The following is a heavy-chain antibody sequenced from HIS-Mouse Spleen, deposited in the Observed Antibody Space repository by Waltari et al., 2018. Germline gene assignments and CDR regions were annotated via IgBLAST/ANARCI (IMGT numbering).Heavy chain of an antibody. Sequence: QVQLVQSGAEVKKPGASVKVSCKASGYTFPSYAIHWVRQATGQGLAWMGWMNPNSGNTGYAQKFQGRVTMTRNTSISTAYMELSSLRSEDTAVYYCARGHDYSNYFDYWGQGTLVTVSS. CDR2: MNPNSGNT. V-gene: IGHV1-8*01. J-gene: IGHJ4*02. CDR1: GYTFPSYA. CDR3: ARGHDYSNYFDY. D-gene: IGHD4-4*01.